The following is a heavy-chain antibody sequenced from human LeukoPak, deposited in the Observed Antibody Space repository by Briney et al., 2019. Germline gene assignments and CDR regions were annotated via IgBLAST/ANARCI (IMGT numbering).Heavy chain of an antibody. CDR2: TYYRSKWYN. CDR3: AKEDYYYYGMDV. V-gene: IGHV6-1*01. J-gene: IGHJ6*02. Sequence: SQTLSLTCAISGDSVSSNSAAWNWIRRSPSRGLEWLGRTYYRSKWYNDYAVSVKSRITINPDTSKNQFSLQLNSVTPEDTAVYYCAKEDYYYYGMDVWGQGTTVTVSS. CDR1: GDSVSSNSAA.